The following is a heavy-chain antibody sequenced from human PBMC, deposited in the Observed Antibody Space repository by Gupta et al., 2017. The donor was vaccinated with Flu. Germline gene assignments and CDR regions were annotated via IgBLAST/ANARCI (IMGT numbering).Heavy chain of an antibody. CDR2: TYYRSKWYN. V-gene: IGHV6-1*01. CDR3: ARDPGGVISSPNWFDP. D-gene: IGHD3-16*02. CDR1: GDSASSNSSA. Sequence: QVQLQQSGPGLVRPSQTLSLTCAISGDSASSNSSAWNWLRQSPSRGLEWLGRTYYRSKWYNDYAVSVKSRITINPDTSKNQFSLQLNSVTPEDTAVYYCARDPGGVISSPNWFDPWGQGTLVTVSS. J-gene: IGHJ5*02.